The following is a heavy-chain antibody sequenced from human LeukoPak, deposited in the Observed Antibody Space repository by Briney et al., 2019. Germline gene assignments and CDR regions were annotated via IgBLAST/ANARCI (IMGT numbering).Heavy chain of an antibody. CDR3: ARGPAAAIDY. J-gene: IGHJ4*02. D-gene: IGHD2-2*01. CDR1: GFIFSTYS. CDR2: ISSSSNII. Sequence: GGSLRLSCAASGFIFSTYSMNWVRQAPGKGLEWVSFISSSSNIIYYADSVKGRFTISRDSAKNSLYLQMSSLRDEDTAVYYCARGPAAAIDYWGQGTPVTVSS. V-gene: IGHV3-48*02.